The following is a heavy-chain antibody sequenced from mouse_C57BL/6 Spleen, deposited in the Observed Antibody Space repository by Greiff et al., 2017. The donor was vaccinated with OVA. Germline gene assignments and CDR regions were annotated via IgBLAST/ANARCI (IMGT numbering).Heavy chain of an antibody. CDR3: ERWETRYGFAY. J-gene: IGHJ3*01. D-gene: IGHD2-12*01. V-gene: IGHV1-55*01. CDR2: IYPGSGST. Sequence: QVQLQQPGAELVKPGASVKMSCKASGYTFTSYWITWVKQRPGQGLEWIGDIYPGSGSTNYNEKFKSKATRTVDTSSSTTYMQLSSLTSEDSAVYYCERWETRYGFAYWGQGTLVTVSA. CDR1: GYTFTSYW.